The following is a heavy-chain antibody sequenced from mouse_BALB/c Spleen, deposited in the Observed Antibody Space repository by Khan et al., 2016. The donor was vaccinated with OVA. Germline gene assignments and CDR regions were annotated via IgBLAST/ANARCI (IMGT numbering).Heavy chain of an antibody. CDR1: GYTFTSFY. D-gene: IGHD2-1*01. CDR2: INPSNGDT. J-gene: IGHJ3*01. V-gene: IGHV1S81*02. CDR3: ARSGYGNPFAY. Sequence: QVQLKQSGAELVKPGASVKISCKASGYTFTSFYMYWVKQRPGQGLEWIGGINPSNGDTHFYEKFKSQATLTVDKSSTTAYLQFSSLTSDDSAVYYCARSGYGNPFAYWGQGTLVTVSA.